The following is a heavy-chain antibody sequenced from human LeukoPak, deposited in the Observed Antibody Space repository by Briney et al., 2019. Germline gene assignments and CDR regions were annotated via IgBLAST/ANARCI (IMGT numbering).Heavy chain of an antibody. V-gene: IGHV3-30*04. CDR1: GFTFSSYA. CDR3: AKDRGGELDF. Sequence: GGSLRLSCAASGFTFSSYAMHWVRQAPGKGLEWVAVISYDGSNKYYADSVKGRFTISRDNSKNTLYLQMNSLRAEDTAVYYCAKDRGGELDFWGQGNLVTVSS. D-gene: IGHD4-17*01. CDR2: ISYDGSNK. J-gene: IGHJ4*02.